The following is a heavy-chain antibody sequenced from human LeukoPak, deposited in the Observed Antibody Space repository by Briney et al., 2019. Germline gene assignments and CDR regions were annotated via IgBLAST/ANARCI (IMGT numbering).Heavy chain of an antibody. V-gene: IGHV3-23*01. CDR2: ISGSGGST. CDR3: ARAALRATPLPFDY. Sequence: VGSLRLSCAASGLTFSSYAVNWVRQAPGKGLEWVSAISGSGGSTYYADAVKGRFTISRDNSKNTVYLQLNSLRAEDTALYYCARAALRATPLPFDYWGQGTLVTVSS. J-gene: IGHJ4*02. CDR1: GLTFSSYA.